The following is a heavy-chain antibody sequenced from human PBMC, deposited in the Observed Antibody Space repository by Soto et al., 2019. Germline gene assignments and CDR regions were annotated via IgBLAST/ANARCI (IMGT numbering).Heavy chain of an antibody. CDR2: IYYSGST. J-gene: IGHJ4*02. D-gene: IGHD6-13*01. CDR1: GGSISSYY. Sequence: SETLSLTCTVSGGSISSYYWSWIRQPPGKGLEWIGYIYYSGSTNYNPSLKSRVTISVDTSKNQFSLKLSSVTAADTAVYYCARCINQSSSWYRKLFDYWGQGTLVTVSS. V-gene: IGHV4-59*12. CDR3: ARCINQSSSWYRKLFDY.